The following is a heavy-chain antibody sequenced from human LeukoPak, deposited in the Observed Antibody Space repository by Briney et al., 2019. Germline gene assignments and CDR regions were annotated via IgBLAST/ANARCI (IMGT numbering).Heavy chain of an antibody. CDR3: AKDLRDDFGPHYFDY. CDR1: GFTVSSNY. D-gene: IGHD3-3*01. CDR2: IYSGGDT. J-gene: IGHJ4*02. Sequence: GGSLRLSCAASGFTVSSNYLTWVRQAPGKGLEWVSVIYSGGDTYYADSVKGRFTISRDNSKNTLYLQMNSLRAEDTAVYYCAKDLRDDFGPHYFDYWGQGTLVTVSS. V-gene: IGHV3-53*05.